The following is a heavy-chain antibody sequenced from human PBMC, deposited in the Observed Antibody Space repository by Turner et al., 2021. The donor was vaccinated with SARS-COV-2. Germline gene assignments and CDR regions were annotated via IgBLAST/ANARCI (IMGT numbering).Heavy chain of an antibody. V-gene: IGHV3-7*01. CDR1: GFTFSRYW. J-gene: IGHJ4*02. D-gene: IGHD2-2*01. CDR3: ARSPGYYFDY. Sequence: EVQLVESGGGLVQPGWSLRLSCAASGFTFSRYWMSWVRQAPGKGLDWVANIKQDGSEKHFVDSVKGRFTISRDNAKNSLSLQMNSLRAEDTAVYYCARSPGYYFDYWGQGTLVTVSS. CDR2: IKQDGSEK.